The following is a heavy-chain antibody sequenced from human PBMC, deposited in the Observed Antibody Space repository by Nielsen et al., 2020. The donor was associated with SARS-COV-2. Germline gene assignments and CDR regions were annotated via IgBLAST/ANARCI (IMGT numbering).Heavy chain of an antibody. CDR2: IIPIFGTA. D-gene: IGHD5-18*01. Sequence: SVKVSCKASGGTFSSYAISWVRQAPGQGLEWMGGIIPIFGTANYAQKFQGRVTITADESTSTAYMELSSLRSEDTAVYYCARGKVDTAMVSQYWGQGTLLTVSS. V-gene: IGHV1-69*13. J-gene: IGHJ4*02. CDR1: GGTFSSYA. CDR3: ARGKVDTAMVSQY.